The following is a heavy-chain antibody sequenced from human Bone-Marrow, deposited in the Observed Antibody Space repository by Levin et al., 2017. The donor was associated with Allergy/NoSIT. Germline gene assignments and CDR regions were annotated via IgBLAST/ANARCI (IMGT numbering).Heavy chain of an antibody. CDR2: ILNDGGNE. CDR1: GFTFRSYA. J-gene: IGHJ6*03. V-gene: IGHV3-30*18. Sequence: LSLTCAASGFTFRSYAMHWVRQAPGKGLEWVALILNDGGNEYYADSVKGRFTISRDNSNNTLYLQLNSLRAEDSAVYYCAKIYYGARPFYYYYMDVWGKGTTVTVSS. CDR3: AKIYYGARPFYYYYMDV. D-gene: IGHD4-17*01.